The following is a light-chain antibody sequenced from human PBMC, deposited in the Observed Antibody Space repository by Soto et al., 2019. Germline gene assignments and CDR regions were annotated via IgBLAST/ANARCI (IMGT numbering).Light chain of an antibody. V-gene: IGKV3-11*01. Sequence: EVVLTQSPVTLSLSPGERATLSCRASQSFRGLLAWYQQKPGQAPRLLIYDAYNRATGIPPRFSGSGSGTDFTLTISSLEPEASAVYYCQQRHMWPITFGQGTRLEIQ. CDR3: QQRHMWPIT. CDR1: QSFRGL. J-gene: IGKJ5*01. CDR2: DAY.